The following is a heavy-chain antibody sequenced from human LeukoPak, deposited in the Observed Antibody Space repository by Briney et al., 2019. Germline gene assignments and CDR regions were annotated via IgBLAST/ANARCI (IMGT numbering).Heavy chain of an antibody. CDR1: GFTFSSYA. Sequence: GGSLRLSCAPSGFTFSSYAMSWVRQAPGKGLEWVSAISGSGGSTYYADSVKGRFTISRDNSKNTLYLQMNSLRAEDTAVYYCAKPQEYQLLYDFDYWGQGTLVTVSS. J-gene: IGHJ4*02. CDR2: ISGSGGST. V-gene: IGHV3-23*01. CDR3: AKPQEYQLLYDFDY. D-gene: IGHD2-2*02.